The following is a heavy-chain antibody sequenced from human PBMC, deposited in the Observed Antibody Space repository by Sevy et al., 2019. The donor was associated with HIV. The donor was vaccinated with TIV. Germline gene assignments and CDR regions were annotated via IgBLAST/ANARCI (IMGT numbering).Heavy chain of an antibody. CDR1: GFTFSDDY. J-gene: IGHJ2*01. CDR2: ISPTGGTI. D-gene: IGHD5-12*01. V-gene: IGHV3-11*01. CDR3: ARDLGYRGYDDISMSYPTYVYFDL. Sequence: GGSLRLSCAASGFTFSDDYMSWIRQAPGKGLEWVAYISPTGGTIYYADSEEGRFSLSRDNAKNSLNLQMYSLRADDTAVYYCARDLGYRGYDDISMSYPTYVYFDLWGRGTLVTVSS.